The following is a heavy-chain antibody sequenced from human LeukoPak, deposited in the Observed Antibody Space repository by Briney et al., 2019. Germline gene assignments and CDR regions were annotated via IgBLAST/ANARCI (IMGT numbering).Heavy chain of an antibody. CDR1: GYTFTSCD. CDR2: MNPNSGNT. D-gene: IGHD6-19*01. CDR3: TRGSSGRRDN. J-gene: IGHJ4*02. V-gene: IGHV1-8*01. Sequence: GGSVKVSCTASGYTFTSCDINWVRQATGQGLEWMGWMNPNSGNTGYGQSFQGRITMTRDISIGTAYMELSNLTSEDTAIYYCTRGSSGRRDNWGQGTLVTVSA.